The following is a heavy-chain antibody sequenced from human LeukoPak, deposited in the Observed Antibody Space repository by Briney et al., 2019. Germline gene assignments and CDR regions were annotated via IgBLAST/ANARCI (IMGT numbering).Heavy chain of an antibody. Sequence: GGSLRLSCAASGFIVSTNYMSWVRQASGKGLEWVSTIYSGGNTYYADSVKGRFTNSRDNSKNTLYLQMNSLRAEDTAVYYCASGGYCGGDCYVYDYWGQGTLVTVSS. CDR1: GFIVSTNY. D-gene: IGHD2-21*02. CDR3: ASGGYCGGDCYVYDY. CDR2: IYSGGNT. V-gene: IGHV3-53*01. J-gene: IGHJ4*02.